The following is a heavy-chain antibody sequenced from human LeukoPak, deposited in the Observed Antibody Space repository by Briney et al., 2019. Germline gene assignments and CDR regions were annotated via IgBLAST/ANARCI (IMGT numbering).Heavy chain of an antibody. V-gene: IGHV3-64*01. CDR1: GFTFSSYA. CDR3: AKDRGGELMKNYFDN. CDR2: ISSNGGST. Sequence: GGSLRLSCAASGFTFSSYAMHWVRQAPGKGLEYVSAISSNGGSTYYANSVKGRFTISRDNSKNTLYLQMGSLRAEDMAVYYCAKDRGGELMKNYFDNWGQGTLVTVSS. D-gene: IGHD1-7*01. J-gene: IGHJ4*02.